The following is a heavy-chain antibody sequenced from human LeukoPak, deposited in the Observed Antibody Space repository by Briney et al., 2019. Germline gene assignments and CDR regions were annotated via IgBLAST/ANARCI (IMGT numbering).Heavy chain of an antibody. CDR3: ARVGRNCSSTSCYRPYYYGMDV. D-gene: IGHD2-2*01. CDR1: GGSISSYY. V-gene: IGHV4-59*01. CDR2: IYDSGST. Sequence: SETLSLTCTVSGGSISSYYWSWIRQPPGKGLEWIGYIYDSGSTNYNPSLKSRVTISVDTSKNQFSLKLSSVTAADTAVYYCARVGRNCSSTSCYRPYYYGMDVWGQGTTVTVSS. J-gene: IGHJ6*02.